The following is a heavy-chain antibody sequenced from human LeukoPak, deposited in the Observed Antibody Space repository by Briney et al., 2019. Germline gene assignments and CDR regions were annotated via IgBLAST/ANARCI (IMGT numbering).Heavy chain of an antibody. J-gene: IGHJ4*02. V-gene: IGHV1-46*01. D-gene: IGHD3-10*01. CDR1: GYTFTSYY. CDR2: INPSGGST. Sequence: ASVKASCKASGYTFTSYYMHWVRQAPGQGLEWMGIINPSGGSTSYAQKFQGRVTMTRDTSTSTVYMELSSLRSEDTAVYYCARAGGAYYGSGSYGDYWGQGTLVIVSS. CDR3: ARAGGAYYGSGSYGDY.